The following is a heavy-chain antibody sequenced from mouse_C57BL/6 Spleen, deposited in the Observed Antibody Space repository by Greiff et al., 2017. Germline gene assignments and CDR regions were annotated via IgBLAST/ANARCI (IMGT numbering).Heavy chain of an antibody. V-gene: IGHV1-15*01. CDR2: IDPETGGT. Sequence: QVQLQQSGAELVRPGASVTLSCKASGYTFTDYEMHWVKQTPVHGLEWIGAIDPETGGTAYNQKFKGKAILTADKSSSTAYMELRSLTSEDSAVYYCTRDDGSSYYFDYWGQGTTLTVSS. CDR1: GYTFTDYE. CDR3: TRDDGSSYYFDY. J-gene: IGHJ2*01. D-gene: IGHD1-1*01.